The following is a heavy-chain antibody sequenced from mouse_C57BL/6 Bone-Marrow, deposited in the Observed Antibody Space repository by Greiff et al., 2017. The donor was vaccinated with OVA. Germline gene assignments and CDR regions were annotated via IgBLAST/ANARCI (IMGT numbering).Heavy chain of an antibody. V-gene: IGHV1-64*01. CDR2: IHPNSGST. CDR3: ASYYGSRGDY. Sequence: QVQLQQSGAELVKPGASVKLSCTASGYTFTSYWMHWVQQRPGQGLEWIGMIHPNSGSTNYNEKFKSKATLTVDKSSSTAYMQLSSLTSEDSAVYYCASYYGSRGDYWGQGTTLTVSS. J-gene: IGHJ2*01. CDR1: GYTFTSYW. D-gene: IGHD1-1*01.